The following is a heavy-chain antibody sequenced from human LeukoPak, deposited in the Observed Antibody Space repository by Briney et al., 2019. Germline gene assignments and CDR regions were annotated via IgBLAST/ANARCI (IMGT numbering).Heavy chain of an antibody. J-gene: IGHJ6*03. CDR3: ARVEVGATMVYYYYYMDV. CDR1: GFTFSSYS. CDR2: ISSSSSTI. V-gene: IGHV3-48*04. Sequence: GGSLRLSCAASGFTFSSYSMNWVRQAPGKGLEWVSYISSSSSTIYYADSVKGRFTISRDNAKNSLYLQMNSLRAEGTAVYYCARVEVGATMVYYYYYMDVWGKGTTVTVSS. D-gene: IGHD1-26*01.